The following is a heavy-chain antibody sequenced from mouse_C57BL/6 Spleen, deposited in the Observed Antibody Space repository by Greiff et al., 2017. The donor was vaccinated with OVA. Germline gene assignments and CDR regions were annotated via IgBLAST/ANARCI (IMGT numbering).Heavy chain of an antibody. Sequence: VQLKESEGGLVQPGGSMKLSCTASGFTFSDYYMAWVRQVPEKGLEWVANISYDGSSTYYLDSLKSRFSISRDNANNMLYLQMSSLKSEDTATSYCARVPGGMDYWGQGTSVTVSS. CDR2: ISYDGSST. V-gene: IGHV5-16*01. CDR1: GFTFSDYY. J-gene: IGHJ4*01. CDR3: ARVPGGMDY.